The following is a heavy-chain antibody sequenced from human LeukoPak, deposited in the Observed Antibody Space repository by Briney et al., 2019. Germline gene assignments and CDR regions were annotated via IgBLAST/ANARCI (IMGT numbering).Heavy chain of an antibody. CDR3: VRGDCSGGSCYAFFDY. CDR1: GGTFSSYA. V-gene: IGHV1-69*04. J-gene: IGHJ4*02. D-gene: IGHD2-15*01. Sequence: GASVKVSCKASGGTFSSYAISWVRQAPGQGLEWMGRIIPILGIANYAQKFQGRVTITADKSTSTAYMELSSLRSEDTAVYYCVRGDCSGGSCYAFFDYWGQGTLVTVSS. CDR2: IIPILGIA.